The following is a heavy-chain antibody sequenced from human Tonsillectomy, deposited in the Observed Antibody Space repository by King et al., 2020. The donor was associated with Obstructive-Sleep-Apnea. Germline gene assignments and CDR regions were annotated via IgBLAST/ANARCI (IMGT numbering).Heavy chain of an antibody. CDR2: ISYDGSNK. Sequence: VQLVESGGGVVQPGRSLRLSCAASGFTFSTSAIHWVRQAPGKGLEWVAVISYDGSNKYYADSVKGRFTISRDNSKNTLYLQMSSLRVEDTAVYYCAGDYIAAAGEYFQHWGQGTLVTVSS. V-gene: IGHV3-30-3*01. CDR1: GFTFSTSA. J-gene: IGHJ1*01. CDR3: AGDYIAAAGEYFQH. D-gene: IGHD6-13*01.